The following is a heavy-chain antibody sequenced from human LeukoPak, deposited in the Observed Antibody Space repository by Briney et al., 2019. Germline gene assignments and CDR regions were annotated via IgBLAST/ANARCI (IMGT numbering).Heavy chain of an antibody. CDR3: ARDRVTIFGVADYYYYMEV. CDR2: IIPIFGTA. Sequence: ASVKVSCKASGYTFTSYGISWVRQAPGQGLEWMGGIIPIFGTANYAQKFQGRVTITADKSTSTAYMELSSLRSEDTAVYYCARDRVTIFGVADYYYYMEVWGKGTTVTVSS. CDR1: GYTFTSYG. V-gene: IGHV1-69*06. D-gene: IGHD3-3*01. J-gene: IGHJ6*03.